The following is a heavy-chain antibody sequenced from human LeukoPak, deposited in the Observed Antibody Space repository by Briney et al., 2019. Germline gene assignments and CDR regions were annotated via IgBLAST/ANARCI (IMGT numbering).Heavy chain of an antibody. CDR2: TSSNGEVK. J-gene: IGHJ4*02. Sequence: GSLRLSCVASGFILENHAMSWIRQAPGKGLEWVSGTSSNGEVKYYADSVKGRFTVSRDNSKDTLYLQMDSLGVEDTATYYCARDFNWNEPYYFDYWGPGTLVTVSS. V-gene: IGHV3-23*01. D-gene: IGHD1-1*01. CDR1: GFILENHA. CDR3: ARDFNWNEPYYFDY.